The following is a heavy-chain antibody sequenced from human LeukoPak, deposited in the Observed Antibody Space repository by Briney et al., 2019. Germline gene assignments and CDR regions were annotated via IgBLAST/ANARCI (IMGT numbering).Heavy chain of an antibody. V-gene: IGHV1-46*01. J-gene: IGHJ4*02. D-gene: IGHD3-10*01. CDR1: GYTFSGYY. Sequence: ASVKVSCKASGYTFSGYYMHWVRQAPGQGPEWMGIINPSGGSTSYAQKFQGRVTMTRDTSTSTVYMELSSLRSEDTAVYYCARVSMVRGVIMSRNYFDYWGQGTLVTVSS. CDR2: INPSGGST. CDR3: ARVSMVRGVIMSRNYFDY.